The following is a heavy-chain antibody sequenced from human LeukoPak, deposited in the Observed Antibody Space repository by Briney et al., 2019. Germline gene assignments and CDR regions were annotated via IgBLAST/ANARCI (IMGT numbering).Heavy chain of an antibody. J-gene: IGHJ3*02. Sequence: PSETLSLTCTVSGGSISSYYWSWIRQPPGKGLEWIGYIYTSGTSMYTPSLKSRVTITADTSKNQFFLRPSSVTAADTAVYYCARGGGFLESLYADAFDIWGQGTMVTVSS. CDR1: GGSISSYY. CDR2: IYTSGTS. D-gene: IGHD3-3*01. CDR3: ARGGGFLESLYADAFDI. V-gene: IGHV4-4*09.